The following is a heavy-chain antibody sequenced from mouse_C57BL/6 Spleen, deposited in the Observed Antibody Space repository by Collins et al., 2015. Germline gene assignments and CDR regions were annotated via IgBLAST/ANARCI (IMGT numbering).Heavy chain of an antibody. CDR2: IDPENGDT. Sequence: EVQLQQSGAELVRPGASVKLSCTASGFNIKDDYMHWVKQRPEQGLEWIGWIDPENGDTEYASKFQGKATITADTSSNTAYLQLSSLTSEDTAVYYCTTPYYYGSSDFAYWGQGTLVTVSA. D-gene: IGHD1-1*01. V-gene: IGHV14-4*01. J-gene: IGHJ3*01. CDR3: TTPYYYGSSDFAY. CDR1: GFNIKDDY.